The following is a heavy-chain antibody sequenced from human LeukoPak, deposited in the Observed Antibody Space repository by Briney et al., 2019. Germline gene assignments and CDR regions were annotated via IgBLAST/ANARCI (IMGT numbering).Heavy chain of an antibody. D-gene: IGHD1-26*01. CDR2: IRSKANSYAT. V-gene: IGHV3-73*01. CDR3: AKGILGDPGYFDY. Sequence: GGSLRLSCAASGFTFSGSAMHWVRQASGKGLEWVGRIRSKANSYATAYAASVKGRFTISRDNSKNSLYLQMNSLRTEDTALYYCAKGILGDPGYFDYWGQGTLVTVSS. J-gene: IGHJ4*02. CDR1: GFTFSGSA.